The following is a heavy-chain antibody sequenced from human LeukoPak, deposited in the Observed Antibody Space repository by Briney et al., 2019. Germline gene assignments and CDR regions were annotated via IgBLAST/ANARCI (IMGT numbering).Heavy chain of an antibody. V-gene: IGHV1-69*02. CDR2: IIPILGIA. J-gene: IGHJ3*02. CDR3: ARNTMDI. CDR1: GYTFTSYY. Sequence: SVKVSCKASGYTFTSYYMHWVRQAPGQGLEWMGRIIPILGIANYAQKFQGRVTITADKSTSTAYMELSSLSSEDTAVYYCARNTMDIWGQGTMVTVSS. D-gene: IGHD3-3*01.